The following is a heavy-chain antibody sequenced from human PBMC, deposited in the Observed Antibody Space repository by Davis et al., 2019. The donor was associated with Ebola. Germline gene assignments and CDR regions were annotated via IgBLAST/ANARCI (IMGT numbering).Heavy chain of an antibody. CDR3: ARQQSGSYSL. CDR1: GFTFSNYA. CDR2: ISASGADI. D-gene: IGHD1-26*01. V-gene: IGHV3-23*01. J-gene: IGHJ4*02. Sequence: GESLKISCAASGFTFSNYAMSWVRQAPGGGLEWVSGISASGADIKYADSVRGRFSISRDDSKNTLYLQMNSLRAEDTAVYYCARQQSGSYSLWGQGTLLTVSS.